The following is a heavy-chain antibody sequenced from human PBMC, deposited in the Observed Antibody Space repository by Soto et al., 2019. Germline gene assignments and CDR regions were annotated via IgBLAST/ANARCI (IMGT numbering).Heavy chain of an antibody. CDR2: INAGNGNT. Sequence: QVQLVQSGAEVKKPGASVKVSCKASGYTFTSYAMHWVRQAPGQRLEWMGWINAGNGNTKYSQKFQGRVTITRDTSASTAYMELSSLRSEDTAVYYCARNPIAAAGTSCFDYWGQGTLVTVSS. D-gene: IGHD6-13*01. J-gene: IGHJ4*02. V-gene: IGHV1-3*01. CDR1: GYTFTSYA. CDR3: ARNPIAAAGTSCFDY.